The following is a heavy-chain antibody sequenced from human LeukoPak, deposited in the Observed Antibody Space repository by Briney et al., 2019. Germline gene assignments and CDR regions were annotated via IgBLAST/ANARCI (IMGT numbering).Heavy chain of an antibody. Sequence: GGSLRLSCAASGFTFSSYSMNWVRQAPGKGLGWVSSISSSSSYIYYADSVKGRFTISRDNSKNTLYLQMNSLRAEDTAVYYCAKDQWIEQMLGSHCDYWGQGTLVTVSS. CDR1: GFTFSSYS. CDR3: AKDQWIEQMLGSHCDY. CDR2: ISSSSSYI. J-gene: IGHJ4*02. D-gene: IGHD5-12*01. V-gene: IGHV3-21*01.